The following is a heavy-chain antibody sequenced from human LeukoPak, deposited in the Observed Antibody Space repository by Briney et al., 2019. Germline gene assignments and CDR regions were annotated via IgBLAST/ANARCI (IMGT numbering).Heavy chain of an antibody. CDR2: VNPDGSRT. CDR1: GFPFNNYW. D-gene: IGHD7-27*01. J-gene: IGHJ4*02. CDR3: AKDIMENWGAASYFDY. V-gene: IGHV3-74*01. Sequence: PGGSLRLSCTASGFPFNNYWMHWVRQAPGKGLVWVSRVNPDGSRTINADSVTGRFTISRDNARNTLYLQMNSLRAEDMALYYCAKDIMENWGAASYFDYWGQGTLVTVSS.